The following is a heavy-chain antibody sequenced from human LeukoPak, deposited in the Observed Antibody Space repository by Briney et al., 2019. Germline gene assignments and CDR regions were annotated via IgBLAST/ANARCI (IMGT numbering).Heavy chain of an antibody. V-gene: IGHV4-34*01. Sequence: SETLSLTCAVYGGSFSGYYWSWIRQPPGKGLEWIGEINHSGSTNYNPSLKSRVTISVDTSKNQFSLKLSSVTAADTAVYYCASGYSYGYIWFDYWGQGTLVTVSS. CDR3: ASGYSYGYIWFDY. CDR1: GGSFSGYY. D-gene: IGHD5-18*01. CDR2: INHSGST. J-gene: IGHJ4*02.